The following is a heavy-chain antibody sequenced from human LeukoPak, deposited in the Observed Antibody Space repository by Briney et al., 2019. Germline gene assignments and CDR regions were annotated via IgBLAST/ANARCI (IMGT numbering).Heavy chain of an antibody. CDR3: ARHFTRSYSMFVSGMDF. J-gene: IGHJ6*04. V-gene: IGHV1-69*13. Sequence: ASVKVSCKASGVTFSNYGINWVRQAPGQGLEWMGVIIPIVGTTKYAQKFQGRVTITADESTNTAYTELSSLRSEDTAVYYCARHFTRSYSMFVSGMDFWGKGTTVTVSS. CDR2: IIPIVGTT. CDR1: GVTFSNYG. D-gene: IGHD3-10*02.